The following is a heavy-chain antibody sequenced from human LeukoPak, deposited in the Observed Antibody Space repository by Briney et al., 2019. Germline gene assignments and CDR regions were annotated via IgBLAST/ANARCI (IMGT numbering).Heavy chain of an antibody. CDR1: GGSINSTSNY. CDR2: YYSGST. D-gene: IGHD6-13*01. Sequence: PSETLSLTCTVSGGSINSTSNYWAGSASPQGRGWSGLGVYYSGSTSYNPSLKSRVTISVDTSKNQFSLKLSSVTAADTAVYFCATSVEQQLALWGQGTLVAVSS. V-gene: IGHV4-39*07. CDR3: ATSVEQQLAL. J-gene: IGHJ4*02.